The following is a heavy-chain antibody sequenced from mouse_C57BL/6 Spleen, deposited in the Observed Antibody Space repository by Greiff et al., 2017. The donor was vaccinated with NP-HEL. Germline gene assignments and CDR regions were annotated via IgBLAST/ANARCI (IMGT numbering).Heavy chain of an antibody. D-gene: IGHD1-1*01. J-gene: IGHJ2*01. CDR2: IYPGSGST. CDR1: GYTFTSYW. Sequence: QVQLQQPGAELVKPGASVKMSCKASGYTFTSYWITWVKQRPGQGLEWIGDIYPGSGSTNYNEKFKSKATLTVDTSSSTAYVQLSSLTSEDSAVYYCAREYYGSTTDYWGQGTTLTVSS. CDR3: AREYYGSTTDY. V-gene: IGHV1-55*01.